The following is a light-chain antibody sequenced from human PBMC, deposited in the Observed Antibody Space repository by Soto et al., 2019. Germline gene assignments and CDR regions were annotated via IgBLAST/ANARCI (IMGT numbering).Light chain of an antibody. V-gene: IGKV3-20*01. J-gene: IGKJ1*01. Sequence: EIVLTQSPGTLSLSPGQRATLSCRASQSLSSSYLAWYQQKPGQAPRLLIYGASSRATGIPDRFSGSGSGTDFTLTISRLEPEDFAVYYCQQYDGSPTWTFDQGTKVEIK. CDR1: QSLSSSY. CDR3: QQYDGSPTWT. CDR2: GAS.